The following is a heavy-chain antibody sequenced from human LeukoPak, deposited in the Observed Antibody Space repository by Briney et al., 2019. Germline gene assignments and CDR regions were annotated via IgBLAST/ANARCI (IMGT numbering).Heavy chain of an antibody. V-gene: IGHV4-34*01. Sequence: PSETLSLTCAVYGGSFSGYYWSWIRQPPGKGLEWIGEINHSGSTNYNPSLKSRVTISVDTSKNQFSLKLSSVTAADTAVYYCARGLVVTIFGVVTNYYYYYMDVWGKGTTVTVSS. CDR3: ARGLVVTIFGVVTNYYYYYMDV. CDR2: INHSGST. J-gene: IGHJ6*03. CDR1: GGSFSGYY. D-gene: IGHD3-3*01.